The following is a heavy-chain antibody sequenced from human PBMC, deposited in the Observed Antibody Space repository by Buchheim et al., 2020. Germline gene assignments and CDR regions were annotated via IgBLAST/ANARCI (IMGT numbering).Heavy chain of an antibody. CDR3: AKDQNVAGPYYYYGMDV. D-gene: IGHD6-19*01. J-gene: IGHJ6*02. CDR1: GFTFSSYG. V-gene: IGHV3-30*18. Sequence: VQLVESGGGVVQPGRSLRLSCAASGFTFSSYGMHWVRQAPGKGLEWVAVISYDGSNKYYADSVKGRFTISRDNSKNMLYLQMNSLRAEDTAVYYCAKDQNVAGPYYYYGMDVWGQGTT. CDR2: ISYDGSNK.